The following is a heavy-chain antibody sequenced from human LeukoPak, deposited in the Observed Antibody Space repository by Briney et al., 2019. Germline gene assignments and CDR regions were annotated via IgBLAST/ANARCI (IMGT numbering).Heavy chain of an antibody. CDR1: GFTVTSNH. V-gene: IGHV3-66*01. Sequence: GGSLRLSCAASGFTVTSNHMNWVRQAPGKGLEWVSIIYTGGTTHYADSLKDRFTISRDDSINTLYLQMNSLRAEDTAVYYCARDSSSYYFEYWGQGTLVTVSS. J-gene: IGHJ4*02. CDR2: IYTGGTT. D-gene: IGHD6-6*01. CDR3: ARDSSSYYFEY.